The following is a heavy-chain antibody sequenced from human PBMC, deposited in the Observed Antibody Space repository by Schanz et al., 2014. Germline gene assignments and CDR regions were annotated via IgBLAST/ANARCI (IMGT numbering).Heavy chain of an antibody. CDR3: AKDSCSSTTCYGYGMDV. D-gene: IGHD2-2*01. CDR1: GFTFNSYA. Sequence: EADLVESGGGLIQRGESLRLSCAASGFTFNSYAMTWVRQAPGKGLEWVSSISHSGGSKYYADSVKGRFTVFRDNSKRTLYLEINDPRAEDTAVYYCAKDSCSSTTCYGYGMDVWGQGSTVTVSS. CDR2: ISHSGGSK. J-gene: IGHJ6*02. V-gene: IGHV3-23*04.